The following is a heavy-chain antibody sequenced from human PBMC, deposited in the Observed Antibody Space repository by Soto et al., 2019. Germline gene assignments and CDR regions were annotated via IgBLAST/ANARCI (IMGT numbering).Heavy chain of an antibody. CDR2: IYYSGST. CDR3: ARSMYYYGSGSYTISDY. D-gene: IGHD3-10*01. J-gene: IGHJ4*02. V-gene: IGHV4-39*06. Sequence: PSETLSLTCTVSGGSISSSSYYWGWIRQPPGKGLEWIGSIYYSGSTYYSTSLKTRLTISKDTSKNQVVLTMTNMDPVDTATYYCARSMYYYGSGSYTISDYWGQGTLVTVSS. CDR1: GGSISSSSYY.